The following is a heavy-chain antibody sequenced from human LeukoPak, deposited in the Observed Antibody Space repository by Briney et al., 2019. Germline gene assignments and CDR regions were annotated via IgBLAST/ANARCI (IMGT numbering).Heavy chain of an antibody. CDR2: IKQDGSEK. V-gene: IGHV3-7*01. CDR1: GFTFSSYW. Sequence: GGSLRLSCVASGFTFSSYWMSWVRQAPGKGLEWVANIKQDGSEKYYVDSVKGRFTISRDNAKNSLYLQMNRLRAEDTAVYYCAREILRNIAVAGTDAFDIWGQGTMVTVSS. J-gene: IGHJ3*02. D-gene: IGHD6-19*01. CDR3: AREILRNIAVAGTDAFDI.